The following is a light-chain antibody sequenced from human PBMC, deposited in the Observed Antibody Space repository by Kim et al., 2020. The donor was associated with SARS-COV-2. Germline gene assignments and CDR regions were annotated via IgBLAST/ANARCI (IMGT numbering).Light chain of an antibody. CDR3: QSYDSRLSGSV. Sequence: QSVPCFRTGSSSNIGGGYDVHWYQNLPGTAPKLLIYDNTNRPSGVPDRFSGSKSGTSASLAITGLQAEDEAEYYCQSYDSRLSGSVFGGGTQLTVL. CDR1: SSNIGGGYD. J-gene: IGLJ2*01. CDR2: DNT. V-gene: IGLV1-40*01.